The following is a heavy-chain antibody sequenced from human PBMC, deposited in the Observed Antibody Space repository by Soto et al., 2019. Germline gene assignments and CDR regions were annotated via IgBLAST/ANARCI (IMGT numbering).Heavy chain of an antibody. Sequence: SETLSLTCTVSGGTISCSTDYWSWIRQSPGKGLEWLGYIYNNGRSNSNPSLKSRITISVDASNNRFSLRLRSVTPADTAVYYCARDGSSSWYDVWGQGTLVTVSS. CDR2: IYNNGRS. D-gene: IGHD5-12*01. CDR3: ARDGSSSWYDV. J-gene: IGHJ4*02. V-gene: IGHV4-61*01. CDR1: GGTISCSTDY.